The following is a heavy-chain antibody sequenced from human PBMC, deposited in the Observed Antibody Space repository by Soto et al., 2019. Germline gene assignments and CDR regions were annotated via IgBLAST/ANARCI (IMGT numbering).Heavy chain of an antibody. V-gene: IGHV1-46*01. CDR2: INPSGGST. J-gene: IGHJ4*02. D-gene: IGHD2-15*01. CDR3: ARAGYCSGGSCYYFDY. Sequence: ASVKVSCKASGYTFTSYYMHWVRQAPGQGLEWMGIINPSGGSTSYAQKLQGRVTMTTDTSTSTAYMELRSLRSDDTAVYYCARAGYCSGGSCYYFDYWGQGTLVTVSS. CDR1: GYTFTSYY.